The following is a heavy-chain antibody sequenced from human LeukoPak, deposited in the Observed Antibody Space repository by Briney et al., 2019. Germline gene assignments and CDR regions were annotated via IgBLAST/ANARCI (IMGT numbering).Heavy chain of an antibody. CDR2: ISRDGSNK. Sequence: GGSLRLSCAASGFTFRSYGMHWVRQAPGKGLEWVAVISRDGSNKYYADSVKGRFTISRDNSKSTLYLQMNSLRGEDTAVYYCAKAMYADYDSSDLWGQGTLVTVSS. D-gene: IGHD3-22*01. CDR3: AKAMYADYDSSDL. J-gene: IGHJ4*02. CDR1: GFTFRSYG. V-gene: IGHV3-30*18.